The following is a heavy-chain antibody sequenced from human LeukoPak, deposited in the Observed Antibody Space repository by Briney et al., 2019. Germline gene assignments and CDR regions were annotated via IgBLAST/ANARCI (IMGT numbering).Heavy chain of an antibody. CDR2: VFPADSDT. CDR1: GYSFTTYW. CDR3: ARQQPTDYYFMDV. V-gene: IGHV5-51*01. J-gene: IGHJ6*03. D-gene: IGHD1-1*01. Sequence: GESLKISCKGSGYSFTTYWIGWVRQMPGKGLEWMGIVFPADSDTRYSPSFQGQVTISADKSISTAYLQWSSLKASDTAMYYCARQQPTDYYFMDVWGKGTTVTVSS.